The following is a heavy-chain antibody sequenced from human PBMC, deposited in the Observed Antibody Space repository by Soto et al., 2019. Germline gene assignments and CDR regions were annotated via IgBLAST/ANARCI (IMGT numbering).Heavy chain of an antibody. D-gene: IGHD6-6*01. CDR2: IYYSGST. V-gene: IGHV4-31*03. Sequence: SETLSLTCTVSGGSISSGGYYWSWIRQHPGKGLEWIGYIYYSGSTYYNPSLKSRVTISVDTSKNQFSLKLSSVTAADTAVYYCAKTTIAEYSSSSPFFSNWGQGTMVTVSS. J-gene: IGHJ3*01. CDR3: AKTTIAEYSSSSPFFSN. CDR1: GGSISSGGYY.